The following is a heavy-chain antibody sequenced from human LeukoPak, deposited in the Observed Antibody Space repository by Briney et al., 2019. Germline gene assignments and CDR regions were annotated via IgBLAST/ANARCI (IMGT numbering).Heavy chain of an antibody. CDR2: VYYSGST. CDR1: GGSISSSSYY. V-gene: IGHV4-39*07. J-gene: IGHJ5*02. D-gene: IGHD2-2*01. Sequence: SETLSLTCTVSGGSISSSSYYWGWIRQPPGRGLEWIGSVYYSGSTYYNPSLKSRVTISVDTSKNQFSLKLSSVTAADTAVYYCASVVVVPAAYAGWFDPWGQGTLVTVSS. CDR3: ASVVVVPAAYAGWFDP.